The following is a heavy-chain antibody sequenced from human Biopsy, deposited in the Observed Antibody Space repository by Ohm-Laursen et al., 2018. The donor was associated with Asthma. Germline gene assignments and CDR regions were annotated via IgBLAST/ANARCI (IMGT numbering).Heavy chain of an antibody. CDR1: GFTFSSYG. J-gene: IGHJ4*02. CDR3: ARDIGMFYFDSRGYLRGFDY. D-gene: IGHD3-22*01. CDR2: MWYDGSSK. Sequence: SLRLSCTASGFTFSSYGMHWVRQAPGKGLEWVAGMWYDGSSKYYADSVKGRFTSSRDNSKNTVYLQMNGLRAEDTAVYYCARDIGMFYFDSRGYLRGFDYWGQGSLVTVSS. V-gene: IGHV3-33*01.